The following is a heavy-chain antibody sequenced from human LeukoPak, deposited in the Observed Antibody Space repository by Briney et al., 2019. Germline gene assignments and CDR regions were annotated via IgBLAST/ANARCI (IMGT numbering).Heavy chain of an antibody. J-gene: IGHJ6*03. CDR1: GYTFTNYG. D-gene: IGHD1-26*01. CDR2: ISADNGNT. CDR3: ARGPATTYYYYYMDV. V-gene: IGHV1-18*01. Sequence: ASVKVSCKASGYTFTNYGISWVRQAPGQGLEWMGWISADNGNTYYTQNFQGRVSMTTDTSTSTAYMELRSLRSDDTAVYYCARGPATTYYYYYMDVWGKGTTVTVSS.